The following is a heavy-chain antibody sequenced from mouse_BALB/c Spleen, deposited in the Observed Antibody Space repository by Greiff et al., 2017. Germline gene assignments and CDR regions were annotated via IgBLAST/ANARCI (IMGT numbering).Heavy chain of an antibody. CDR3: ARLGEVRRYFDV. Sequence: EVKVVESGGDLVKPGGSLKLSCAASGFTFSSYGMSWVRQTPDKRLEWVATISSGGSYTYYPDSVKGRFTISRDNAKNTLYLQMSSLKSEDTAMYYCARLGEVRRYFDVWGAGTTVTVSS. D-gene: IGHD2-14*01. V-gene: IGHV5-6*01. CDR1: GFTFSSYG. CDR2: ISSGGSYT. J-gene: IGHJ1*01.